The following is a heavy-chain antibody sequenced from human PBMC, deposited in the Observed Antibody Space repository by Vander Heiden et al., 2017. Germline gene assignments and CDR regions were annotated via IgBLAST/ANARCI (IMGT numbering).Heavy chain of an antibody. V-gene: IGHV3-43*01. CDR3: AKDKGEESFFDS. Sequence: EVELVESGGVVVQPGGSLRLSCVASGLTFDEHTMHWVRQAPGKGLEWVALIGWDGDGTYYADSVKGRFTISRDNTKTSVFLQMNSLRTEDTGLYYCAKDKGEESFFDSWGQGTLVTVSS. D-gene: IGHD1-26*01. J-gene: IGHJ4*02. CDR1: GLTFDEHT. CDR2: IGWDGDGT.